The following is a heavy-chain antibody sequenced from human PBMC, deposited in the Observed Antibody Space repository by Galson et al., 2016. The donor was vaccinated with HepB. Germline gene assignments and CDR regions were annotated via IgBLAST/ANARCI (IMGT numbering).Heavy chain of an antibody. D-gene: IGHD3-22*01. J-gene: IGHJ4*02. V-gene: IGHV1-46*01. Sequence: SVKVSCKASGYTFTSYYMHWVRQAPGQGLEWMGAINPSGGSTSYAKKFQGRVTMTREKSRTTVYMELNSLRSEDTAVYYCARKSTYHYENSGFGYWGQGTLVTVSS. CDR1: GYTFTSYY. CDR2: INPSGGST. CDR3: ARKSTYHYENSGFGY.